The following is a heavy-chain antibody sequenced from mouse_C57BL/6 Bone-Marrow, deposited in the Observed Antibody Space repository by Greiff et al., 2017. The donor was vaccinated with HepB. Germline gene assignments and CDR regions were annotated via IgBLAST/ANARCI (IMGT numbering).Heavy chain of an antibody. CDR2: IHPNSGST. J-gene: IGHJ3*01. CDR1: GYTFTSYW. D-gene: IGHD1-1*01. Sequence: VQLQQPGAELVKPGASVKLSCKASGYTFTSYWMHWVKQRSGQGLEWIGMIHPNSGSTNYNEKFKSKATLTVDKSSSTAYMQLSSLTSEDSAVYYCARYGSRRGFAYWGQGTLVTVSA. V-gene: IGHV1-64*01. CDR3: ARYGSRRGFAY.